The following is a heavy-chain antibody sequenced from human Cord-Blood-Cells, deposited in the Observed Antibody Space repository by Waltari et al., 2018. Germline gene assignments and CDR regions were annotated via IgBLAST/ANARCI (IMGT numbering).Heavy chain of an antibody. CDR2: LYYSGST. CDR3: ARRGTYYYGSGSYYTAEYFQH. V-gene: IGHV4-39*07. J-gene: IGHJ1*01. Sequence: QLQLQESGPGLVKPSETLSLTCTVAGGSISSSSYYWGWIRQPPGKGLVWIGSLYYSGSTAYKPSLHHRVPISGDTSKYQFSLKLSSVTAAHTAVDYCARRGTYYYGSGSYYTAEYFQHWGQGTLVTVSS. CDR1: GGSISSSSYY. D-gene: IGHD3-10*01.